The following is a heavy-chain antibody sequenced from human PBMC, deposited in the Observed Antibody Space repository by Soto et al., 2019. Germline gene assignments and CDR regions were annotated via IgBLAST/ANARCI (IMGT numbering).Heavy chain of an antibody. CDR3: ARHENFGVVILDY. CDR2: IDPSDSQT. CDR1: GYSFAGYW. D-gene: IGHD3-3*01. V-gene: IGHV5-10-1*01. Sequence: GESLKISCKGSGYSFAGYWITWVRQKPGKGLEWMGRIDPSDSQTYYSPSFRGHVTISATKSITTVFLQWSSLRASDTAMYYCARHENFGVVILDYWGQGTLVTVSS. J-gene: IGHJ4*02.